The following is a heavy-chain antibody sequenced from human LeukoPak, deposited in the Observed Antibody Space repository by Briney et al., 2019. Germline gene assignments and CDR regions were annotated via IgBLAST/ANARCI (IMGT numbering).Heavy chain of an antibody. J-gene: IGHJ4*02. CDR1: GGSISSSSYY. Sequence: PSETLSLTCTVSGGSISSSSYYWGWIRQPPGKGLEWIGSIYYSGSTYYNPSLKSRVTISVDTSKNQFSLKLSSVTAADTAVYYCARDRESDIVVVPAANFDFWGQGTLVTVSS. CDR2: IYYSGST. D-gene: IGHD2-2*01. CDR3: ARDRESDIVVVPAANFDF. V-gene: IGHV4-39*07.